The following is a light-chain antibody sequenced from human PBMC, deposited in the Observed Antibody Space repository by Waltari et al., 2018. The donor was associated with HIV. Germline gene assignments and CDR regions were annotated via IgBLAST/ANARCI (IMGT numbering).Light chain of an antibody. CDR1: SPDLQTYNL. Sequence: QSALTQPASVSGSPGQSITLSCTGTSPDLQTYNLVSWYQQHPGKAPKLIIYEVTKRPSGVSNRFSGSKVDNAASLTISGLQADDEADYYCCSYAGTNTFFGTGTKVTVL. CDR3: CSYAGTNTF. J-gene: IGLJ1*01. V-gene: IGLV2-23*02. CDR2: EVT.